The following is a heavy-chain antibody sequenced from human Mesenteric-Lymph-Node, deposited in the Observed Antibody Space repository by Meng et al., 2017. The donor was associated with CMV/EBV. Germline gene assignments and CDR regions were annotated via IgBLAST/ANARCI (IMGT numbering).Heavy chain of an antibody. CDR2: IIPILGIA. V-gene: IGHV1-69*10. J-gene: IGHJ3*02. CDR3: ARVSGEFQVGARGAFDI. CDR1: VCTLSSYS. Sequence: SSVQVSCKASVCTLSSYSISWVRQAPGQGLEWMGGIIPILGIANYAQKFQGRVTVTADKSTSTAYMELSSLRSEDTAVYYCARVSGEFQVGARGAFDIWGQGTMVTVSS. D-gene: IGHD1-26*01.